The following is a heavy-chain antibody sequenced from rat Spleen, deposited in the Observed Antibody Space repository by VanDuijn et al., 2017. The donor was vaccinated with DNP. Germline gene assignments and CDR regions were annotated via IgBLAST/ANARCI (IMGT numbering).Heavy chain of an antibody. CDR3: TGGGSTIYPLIY. V-gene: IGHV2S8*01. CDR1: GFSLTNFG. Sequence: QVQLKESGPGLVQPSQTLSLACTVSGFSLTNFGVNWVRQPPGKVLEWIAAMSGAGATYYNSVLKSRLSFSTDPSRNQVFLHMDSLQTEDTAIYFCTGGGSTIYPLIYWGQGTLVTVSS. D-gene: IGHD1-2*01. J-gene: IGHJ3*01. CDR2: MSGAGAT.